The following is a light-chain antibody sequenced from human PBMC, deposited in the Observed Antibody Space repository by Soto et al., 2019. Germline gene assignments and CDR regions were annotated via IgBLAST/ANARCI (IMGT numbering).Light chain of an antibody. Sequence: DIQMTQSPSSLSASVGDRVTITCRASQSISSHLNWYQQKPGKAPNLLIYTASSLQSGVPSRCSGSGSGTDFILCISRQQPEDFATYYCQQSSSPPIPFGHGTKVDIK. CDR1: QSISSH. J-gene: IGKJ1*01. V-gene: IGKV1-39*01. CDR3: QQSSSPPIP. CDR2: TAS.